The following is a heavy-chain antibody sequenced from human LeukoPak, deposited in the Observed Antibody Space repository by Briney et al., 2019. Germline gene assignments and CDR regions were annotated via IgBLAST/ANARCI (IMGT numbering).Heavy chain of an antibody. J-gene: IGHJ4*02. D-gene: IGHD1-26*01. Sequence: PSETLSLTCTVSGDSISGYYWSWIRQPPGKGLEWIGNTYYSGTTNYDPSLRSRVNMSLDAPKNQFSLRLSSVTAADTAVYYCARGGSYFVYWGQGTLVTVSS. CDR3: ARGGSYFVY. CDR2: TYYSGTT. V-gene: IGHV4-59*01. CDR1: GDSISGYY.